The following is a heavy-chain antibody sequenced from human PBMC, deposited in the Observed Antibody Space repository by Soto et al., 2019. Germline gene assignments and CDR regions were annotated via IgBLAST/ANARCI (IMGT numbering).Heavy chain of an antibody. Sequence: QVQLQESGPGLVKPSETLSLTCTVSGGSSSKYYWSWIRQSPGKGLEWNGYIYDIGNTNYNPALKRRVSLSPDMSKKQFSLKMRSVTDADTGVYNCVRGGGGYDNGMIDYWGQGPLVPFSP. CDR2: IYDIGNT. J-gene: IGHJ4*02. CDR3: VRGGGGYDNGMIDY. D-gene: IGHD3-16*01. V-gene: IGHV4-59*01. CDR1: GGSSSKYY.